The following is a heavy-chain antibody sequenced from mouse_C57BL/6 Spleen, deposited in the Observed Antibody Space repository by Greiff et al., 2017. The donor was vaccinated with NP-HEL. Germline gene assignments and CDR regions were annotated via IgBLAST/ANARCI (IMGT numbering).Heavy chain of an antibody. CDR1: GYAFSSYW. CDR2: IYPGDGDT. CDR3: ARGLPYGFDY. D-gene: IGHD1-1*01. Sequence: VKLMESGAELVKPGASVKISCKASGYAFSSYWMNWVKQRPGKGLEWIGQIYPGDGDTNYNGKFKGKATLTADKSSSTAYMQLSSLTSEDSAVYFCARGLPYGFDYWGQGTTLTVSS. J-gene: IGHJ2*01. V-gene: IGHV1-80*01.